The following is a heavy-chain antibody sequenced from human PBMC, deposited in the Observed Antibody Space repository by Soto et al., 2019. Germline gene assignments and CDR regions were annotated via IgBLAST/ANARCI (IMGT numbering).Heavy chain of an antibody. V-gene: IGHV4-59*01. J-gene: IGHJ4*02. CDR3: AREAVRYFDWLPYYYFDY. Sequence: SETLSLTCTVSGGSISSYYWSWIRQPPGKGLEWIGYIYYSGSTNYNPSLKSRVTISVDTSKNQFSLKLSSVTAADTAVYYCAREAVRYFDWLPYYYFDYWGQGTLVTVSS. CDR2: IYYSGST. D-gene: IGHD3-9*01. CDR1: GGSISSYY.